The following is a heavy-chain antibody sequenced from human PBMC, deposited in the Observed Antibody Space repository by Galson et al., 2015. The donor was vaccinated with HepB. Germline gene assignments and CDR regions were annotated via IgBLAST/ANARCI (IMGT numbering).Heavy chain of an antibody. CDR3: AKKGADFYNFDY. Sequence: SLRLSCAASGFPFSSYAMSWVRQAPGKGLEWVSAISGSGGSTYYADSVKGRFTISRDNSKNTLYLHMNSLRAEDTAVYYCAKKGADFYNFDYWGQGTLVTVSS. D-gene: IGHD2/OR15-2a*01. V-gene: IGHV3-23*01. CDR2: ISGSGGST. CDR1: GFPFSSYA. J-gene: IGHJ4*02.